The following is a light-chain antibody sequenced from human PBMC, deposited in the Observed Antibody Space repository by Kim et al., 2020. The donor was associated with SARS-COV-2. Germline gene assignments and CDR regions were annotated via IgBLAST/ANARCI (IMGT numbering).Light chain of an antibody. V-gene: IGLV2-14*03. Sequence: SITITGTGASSAVGSYDYVSWYQQHPGKATKLMIYAVSNRPSGVSNRFSGSKSANTASLTISGLQAEDEADYYCSSYTRSSTTYVFGTGTKVTVL. CDR3: SSYTRSSTTYV. CDR2: AVS. CDR1: SSAVGSYDY. J-gene: IGLJ1*01.